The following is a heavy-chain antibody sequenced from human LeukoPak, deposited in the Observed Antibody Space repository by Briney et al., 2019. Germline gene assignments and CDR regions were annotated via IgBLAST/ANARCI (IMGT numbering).Heavy chain of an antibody. V-gene: IGHV1-46*01. CDR2: INPSGGST. CDR3: ARGPSIWLHQRYFDY. J-gene: IGHJ4*02. D-gene: IGHD5-24*01. Sequence: ASVKASCKASGYTFTSYYMHWVRQAPGQGLEWMGIINPSGGSTSYAQKFQGRVTMTRDTSTSTVYMELSSLRSEDTAVYYCARGPSIWLHQRYFDYWGQGTLVTVSS. CDR1: GYTFTSYY.